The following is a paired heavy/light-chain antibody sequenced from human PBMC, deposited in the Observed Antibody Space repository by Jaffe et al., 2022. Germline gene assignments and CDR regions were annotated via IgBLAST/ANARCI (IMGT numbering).Light chain of an antibody. CDR3: LQHNSYPWT. CDR1: QGISNY. V-gene: IGKV1-17*03. J-gene: IGKJ1*01. CDR2: ASS. Sequence: DIQMTQSPSAMSASVGDRVTITCRASQGISNYLAWFQQKPGKVPKRLIYASSSLQSGVPSRFSGSGSGTEFTLTISSLQPEDFATYYCLQHNSYPWTFGQGTKVEIK.
Heavy chain of an antibody. CDR1: GGTFSSYA. Sequence: QVQLVQSGAEVKKPGSSVKVSCKASGGTFSSYAISWVRQAPGQGLEWMGGIIPIFGTANYAQKFQGRVTITTDESTSTAYMELSSLRSEDTAVYYCARVRYYGSGFIDAFDIWGQGTMVTVSS. J-gene: IGHJ3*02. CDR2: IIPIFGTA. D-gene: IGHD3-10*01. V-gene: IGHV1-69*05. CDR3: ARVRYYGSGFIDAFDI.